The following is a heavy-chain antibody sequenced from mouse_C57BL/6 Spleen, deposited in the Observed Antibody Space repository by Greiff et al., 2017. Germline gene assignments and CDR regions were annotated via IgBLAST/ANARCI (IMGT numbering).Heavy chain of an antibody. V-gene: IGHV1-72*01. D-gene: IGHD2-4*01. CDR1: GFTFTSYW. Sequence: QVQLQQPGAELVKPGASVKLSCKASGFTFTSYWMHWVKQRPGRGLEWIGRIDPNSGGTKYNEKFKSKATLTVDKPSSTAYLQLSSLTSAASAVYCGARREVYYNYAFDYWGQGTTLTVSS. J-gene: IGHJ2*01. CDR2: IDPNSGGT. CDR3: ARREVYYNYAFDY.